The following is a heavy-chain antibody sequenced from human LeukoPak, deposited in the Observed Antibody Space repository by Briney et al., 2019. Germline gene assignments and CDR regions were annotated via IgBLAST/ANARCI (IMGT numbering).Heavy chain of an antibody. Sequence: ASVKVSCKSSGGTLRTYGITWVRQAPGQGLEWMGRIVPILALANYAQKFQGRVTITADESTSTAYMELSSLGSEDTAVYYCARGEGQFDYYYYYGMDVWGQGTAVTVSS. CDR3: ARGEGQFDYYYYYGMDV. CDR2: IVPILALA. J-gene: IGHJ6*02. D-gene: IGHD1-26*01. CDR1: GGTLRTYG. V-gene: IGHV1-69*04.